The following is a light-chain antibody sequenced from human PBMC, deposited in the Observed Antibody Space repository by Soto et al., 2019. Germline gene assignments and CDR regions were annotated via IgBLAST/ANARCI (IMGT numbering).Light chain of an antibody. J-gene: IGKJ2*01. Sequence: EIVMTQSPATLSVSPGERATLSCRASQNIRTNLAWYQQKPGQAPRLLIYGASTRATSIPVRFSGSGSGTEFTLTINSLQSEDFAVYYCKHYNTWPGFGQGTKVDIK. V-gene: IGKV3-15*01. CDR1: QNIRTN. CDR3: KHYNTWPG. CDR2: GAS.